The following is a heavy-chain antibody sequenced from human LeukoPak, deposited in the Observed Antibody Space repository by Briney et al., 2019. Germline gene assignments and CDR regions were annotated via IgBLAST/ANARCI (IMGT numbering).Heavy chain of an antibody. D-gene: IGHD3-22*01. V-gene: IGHV3-9*02. CDR1: GLTSYAYV. J-gene: IGHJ4*02. CDR3: AKGTSYDSSGFYYFDY. Sequence: PGRSLCLSSAVSGLTSYAYVMNSVRQAPGNGLGWGSGIGWNSGSIGYADSVKGRFTISRDNAKNSLYLQMNSLRAEDTALYYCAKGTSYDSSGFYYFDYWGQGTLVTVSS. CDR2: IGWNSGSI.